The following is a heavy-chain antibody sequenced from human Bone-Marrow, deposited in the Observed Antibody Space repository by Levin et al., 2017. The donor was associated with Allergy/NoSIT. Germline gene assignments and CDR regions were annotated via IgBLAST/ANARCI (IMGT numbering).Heavy chain of an antibody. J-gene: IGHJ3*02. CDR1: GFTFSSYE. CDR3: ARERRCSSYTCPTIDAFDI. Sequence: PGGSLRLSCAASGFTFSSYEMNWVRQAPGKGLEWVSYISGSGTTIYYADSVKGRFTISRDNAKNSLYLQMNSLRAEDTAVYYCARERRCSSYTCPTIDAFDIWGQGTMVSVSS. CDR2: ISGSGTTI. V-gene: IGHV3-48*03. D-gene: IGHD2-2*01.